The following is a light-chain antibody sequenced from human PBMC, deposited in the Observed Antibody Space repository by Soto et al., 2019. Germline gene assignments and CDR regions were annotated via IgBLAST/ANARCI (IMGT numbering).Light chain of an antibody. CDR2: GAS. CDR3: QQYNNWPIT. V-gene: IGKV3-15*01. Sequence: EIVLTQSPGTLSLSPGERATLSCRASQSVSSSYLAWYQQKPGQAPRLLIYGASTRATGIPARFSGSGSGTEFTLTISSLQPEDFEIYYCQQYNNWPITFGQGTRLEIK. J-gene: IGKJ5*01. CDR1: QSVSSSY.